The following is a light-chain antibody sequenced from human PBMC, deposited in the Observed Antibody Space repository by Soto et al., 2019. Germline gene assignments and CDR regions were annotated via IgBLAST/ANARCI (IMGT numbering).Light chain of an antibody. J-gene: IGLJ2*01. CDR2: EGS. V-gene: IGLV2-23*01. CDR3: CSYG. Sequence: QSALTQPASVSGSPGQSITISCTGTSSDVGSYNLVSWYQQHPGKAPKLMIYEGSKRPSGVSNRFSGSKSGNTASLTISGVQAEDEADYYCCSYGFGGGTKLTVL. CDR1: SSDVGSYNL.